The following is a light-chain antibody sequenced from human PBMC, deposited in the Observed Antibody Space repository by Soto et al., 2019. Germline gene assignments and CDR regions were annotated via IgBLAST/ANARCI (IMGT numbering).Light chain of an antibody. J-gene: IGLJ2*01. Sequence: VLTQPPSVSVAPGQTTKITCGEDNIGSKSVHWYQQMPGQAPVLVVYDDSDRPSGIPERFSGSNSGNTATLTISRVEAGDEADYYCQVWDSRSDRVVFGGGTQLTVL. CDR3: QVWDSRSDRVV. CDR2: DDS. V-gene: IGLV3-21*02. CDR1: NIGSKS.